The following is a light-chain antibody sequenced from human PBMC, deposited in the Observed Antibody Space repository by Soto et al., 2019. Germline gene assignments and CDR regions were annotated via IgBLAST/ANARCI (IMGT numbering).Light chain of an antibody. Sequence: DIQLIQTQSSLSASVGDRVTITCQASQHISEYLNWYQYKPGKGPKLLITDASNLKTGVPSRFSGSGSGTEYTFTINSLQPGGIATNYCHQCENFPLTFGGGTKVDIK. CDR3: HQCENFPLT. CDR1: QHISEY. V-gene: IGKV1-33*01. J-gene: IGKJ4*01. CDR2: DAS.